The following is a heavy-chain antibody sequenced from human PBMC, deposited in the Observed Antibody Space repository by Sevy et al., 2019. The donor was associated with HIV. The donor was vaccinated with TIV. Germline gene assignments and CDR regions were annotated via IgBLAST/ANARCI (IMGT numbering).Heavy chain of an antibody. CDR3: ARDGDNYYDSSGADY. CDR2: ISSSSSTI. V-gene: IGHV3-48*02. J-gene: IGHJ4*01. CDR1: GFTFSSYS. D-gene: IGHD3-22*01. Sequence: GGSLRLSCAASGFTFSSYSMNWIRQAPGNGLEWVSDISSSSSTIYYADSVKGRFTISRDNAKNSLYLQMNSLRDEDTAVYYCARDGDNYYDSSGADYWGHGTLVTVSS.